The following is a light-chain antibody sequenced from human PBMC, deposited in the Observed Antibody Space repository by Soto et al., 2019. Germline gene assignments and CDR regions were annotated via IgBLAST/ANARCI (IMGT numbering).Light chain of an antibody. J-gene: IGKJ3*01. Sequence: EIVLTQSPATLSLSPGERATLSCRASQSVSSYLAWYQQKPGQAPRLLIYDASNRATGIPARFSGSGSGTDFTLTISSLEPEDFAVYYCQTGHTFGPGTKVDIK. CDR1: QSVSSY. V-gene: IGKV3-11*01. CDR3: QTGHT. CDR2: DAS.